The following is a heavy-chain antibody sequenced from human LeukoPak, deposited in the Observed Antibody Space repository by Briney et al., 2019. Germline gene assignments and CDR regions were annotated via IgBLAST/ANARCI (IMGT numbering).Heavy chain of an antibody. CDR3: ARHRSGSYFMPHAFDI. CDR1: GGSISSYY. Sequence: PSETLSLTCTVSGGSISSYYWSWIRQPPGKGVEWIGYIYYSGSTNYNPSLKSRVTISVDTSKNQFSLKLSSVTAADTAVYYCARHRSGSYFMPHAFDIWGQGTMVTVSS. D-gene: IGHD1-26*01. J-gene: IGHJ3*02. CDR2: IYYSGST. V-gene: IGHV4-59*08.